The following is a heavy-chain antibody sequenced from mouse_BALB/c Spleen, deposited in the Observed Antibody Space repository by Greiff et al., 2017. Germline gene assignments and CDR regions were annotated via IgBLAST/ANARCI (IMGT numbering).Heavy chain of an antibody. V-gene: IGHV2-9*02. Sequence: VKLMESGPGLVAPSQSLSITCTVSGFSLTSYGVHWVRQPPGKGLEWLGVIWAGGSTNYNSALMSRLSISKDNSKSQVFLKMNSLQTDDTAMYYCARDRRTGDYYAMDYWGQGTSVTVSS. J-gene: IGHJ4*01. CDR1: GFSLTSYG. CDR3: ARDRRTGDYYAMDY. CDR2: IWAGGST.